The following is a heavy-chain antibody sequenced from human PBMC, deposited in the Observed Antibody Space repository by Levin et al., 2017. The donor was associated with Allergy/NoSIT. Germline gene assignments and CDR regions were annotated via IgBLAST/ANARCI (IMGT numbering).Heavy chain of an antibody. J-gene: IGHJ4*02. D-gene: IGHD2-2*01. Sequence: ASVKVSCKASGGTFSSYAISWVRQAPGQGLEWMGGIIPIFGTANYAQKFQGRVTITADKSTSTAYMELSSLRSEDTAVYYCARGGIHCSSTSCYGGYFDYWGQGTLVTVSS. CDR1: GGTFSSYA. CDR2: IIPIFGTA. V-gene: IGHV1-69*06. CDR3: ARGGIHCSSTSCYGGYFDY.